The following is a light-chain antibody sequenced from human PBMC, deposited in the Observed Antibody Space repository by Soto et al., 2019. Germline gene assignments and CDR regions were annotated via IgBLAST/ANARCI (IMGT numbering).Light chain of an antibody. Sequence: DIQMTQSPSTLSASVGDRVTITCRASQSISSGLAWYQQKPGKAPKLLIYDASSLESGVTSRFSGSGSGTEFALIISSLQTDDFPTRYSKPHNSYSVTFGQGTKVEIK. CDR2: DAS. V-gene: IGKV1-5*01. CDR1: QSISSG. J-gene: IGKJ1*01. CDR3: KPHNSYSVT.